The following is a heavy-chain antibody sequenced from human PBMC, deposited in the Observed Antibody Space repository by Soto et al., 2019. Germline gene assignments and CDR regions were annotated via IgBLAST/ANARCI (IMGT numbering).Heavy chain of an antibody. CDR3: AKLTSFSSGWSDF. Sequence: GGSLRLSCAASGFIFTTYGMTWVRQAPGKGLEWVSSISTGGGSTYYADSVKGRFTISRDNSKTTLYLQMNSLRAEDTAVYYCAKLTSFSSGWSDFWGQGALVTVSS. CDR2: ISTGGGST. J-gene: IGHJ4*02. D-gene: IGHD6-19*01. V-gene: IGHV3-23*01. CDR1: GFIFTTYG.